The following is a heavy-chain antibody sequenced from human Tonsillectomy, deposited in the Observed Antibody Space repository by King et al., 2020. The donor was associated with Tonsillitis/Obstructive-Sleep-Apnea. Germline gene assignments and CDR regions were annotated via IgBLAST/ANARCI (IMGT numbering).Heavy chain of an antibody. V-gene: IGHV4-34*01. J-gene: IGHJ6*02. CDR2: INHSGST. CDR1: GGSFSGYY. Sequence: VQLQQWGAGLLKPSETLSLTCAVYGGSFSGYYWSWIRQPPGKGLEWIGEINHSGSTNYNPSLKSRVTISVDTSKNQFSLKLSSVTAADTAVYYCSGSVTTYLGMDVWGQGITVTVSS. D-gene: IGHD4-17*01. CDR3: SGSVTTYLGMDV.